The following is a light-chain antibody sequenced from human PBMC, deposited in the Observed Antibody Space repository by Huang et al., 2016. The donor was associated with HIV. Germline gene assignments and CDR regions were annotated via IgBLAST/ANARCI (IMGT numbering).Light chain of an antibody. CDR2: GTS. V-gene: IGKV3-20*01. J-gene: IGKJ2*01. CDR1: QSVESGY. CDR3: HQYGSSMAT. Sequence: ILTQSPGSLSLSPGDRVTLSCRASQSVESGYVAWYHQKPGQSPRLIVYGTSSRASGIPSRFSGSGSGRDFSLTISGLESEDFVVYYCHQYGSSMATFGQGTKVDI.